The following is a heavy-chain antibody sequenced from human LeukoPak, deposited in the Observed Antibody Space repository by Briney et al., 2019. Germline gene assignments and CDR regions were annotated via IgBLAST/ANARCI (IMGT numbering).Heavy chain of an antibody. J-gene: IGHJ3*02. Sequence: GGSLRLSCAASGFTFSSYAMTWVRQAPGKGLEWVSVISGSGSSTYYADSVKGRFTISRDNSKNTLYLQMNSLRAEDTAVYYCAKSVAIQDAFDIWGQGTMVTVSS. CDR1: GFTFSSYA. CDR3: AKSVAIQDAFDI. CDR2: ISGSGSST. D-gene: IGHD2-21*01. V-gene: IGHV3-23*01.